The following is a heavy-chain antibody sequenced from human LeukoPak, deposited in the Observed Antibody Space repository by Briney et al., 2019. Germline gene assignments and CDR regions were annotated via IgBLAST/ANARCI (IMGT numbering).Heavy chain of an antibody. Sequence: GGSLRLSCAAAGFTFSSYAIHWVRLAPGKRLEYVAAISSSGGNTYFASSVKGRFTISRDNSKNTVYLQMGSLRAEDMAVYYCARRSGHLEPPAYFDYWGQGTLVAVSS. CDR1: GFTFSSYA. D-gene: IGHD1-1*01. V-gene: IGHV3-64*01. CDR2: ISSSGGNT. J-gene: IGHJ4*02. CDR3: ARRSGHLEPPAYFDY.